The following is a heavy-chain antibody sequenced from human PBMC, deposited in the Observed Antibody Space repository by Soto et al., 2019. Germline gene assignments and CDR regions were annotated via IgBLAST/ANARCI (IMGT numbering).Heavy chain of an antibody. CDR1: GFSLSTSGVG. V-gene: IGHV2-5*02. J-gene: IGHJ6*02. Sequence: QITLKESGPTLVKPTQTLTLTCTFSGFSLSTSGVGVGWIRQPPGKALEWLALIYWDDDKRYSPSLTSRLTITKDTSKSQVVLTMNNMDPVDTATYYGAPVLVVVANYGMDVWGQGTTVTGSS. D-gene: IGHD2-15*01. CDR2: IYWDDDK. CDR3: APVLVVVANYGMDV.